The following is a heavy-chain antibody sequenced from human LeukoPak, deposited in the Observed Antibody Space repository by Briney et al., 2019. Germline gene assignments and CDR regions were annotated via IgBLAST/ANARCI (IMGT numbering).Heavy chain of an antibody. V-gene: IGHV3-30-3*01. CDR1: GFNVNTNY. J-gene: IGHJ1*01. D-gene: IGHD2-21*01. CDR2: ISYDGSNK. Sequence: PGGSLRLSCAASGFNVNTNYMTWVRQAPGKGLEWVAVISYDGSNKYYADSVKGRFTISRDNSKNTLYLQMNSLRAEDTAVYYCARGEAGPYWVYFQHWGQGTLVTVSS. CDR3: ARGEAGPYWVYFQH.